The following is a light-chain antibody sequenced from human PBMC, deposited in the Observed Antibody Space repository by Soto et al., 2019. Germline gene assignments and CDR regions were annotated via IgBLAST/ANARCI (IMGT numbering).Light chain of an antibody. CDR1: QSISSW. V-gene: IGKV1-5*03. J-gene: IGKJ1*01. CDR2: KPS. CDR3: QQDTRYSWT. Sequence: DIQMTQSPSTLSASVGDRVTITCLASQSISSWLAWYQQKPGKAPKLLIYKPSSLESGVPSRFSGSGSGKVFTLTISSLHADDVATYYCQQDTRYSWTFGHGTKVDIK.